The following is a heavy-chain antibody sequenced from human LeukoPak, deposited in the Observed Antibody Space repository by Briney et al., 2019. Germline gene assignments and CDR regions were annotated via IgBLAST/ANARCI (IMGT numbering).Heavy chain of an antibody. J-gene: IGHJ4*02. CDR1: GFTFSSYA. Sequence: GGSLRLSCAASGFTFSSYAMSWVRQAPGKGLEWVSTVSGSGGTTYYADSVKGRFTISRDNSKNTVYQQMNSLRAEDMAVYYCAKASYYDSSGYPGYWGQGTLVTVSS. CDR3: AKASYYDSSGYPGY. CDR2: VSGSGGTT. V-gene: IGHV3-23*01. D-gene: IGHD3-22*01.